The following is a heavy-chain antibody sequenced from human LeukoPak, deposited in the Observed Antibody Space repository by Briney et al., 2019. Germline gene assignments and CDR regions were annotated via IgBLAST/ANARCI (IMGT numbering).Heavy chain of an antibody. V-gene: IGHV3-21*01. J-gene: IGHJ4*02. Sequence: GGSLRLSCKASGFTFSNYAMNWVRQAPGKGLEWVSSITSVSSYKYYADSVKGRFTISRDNAKNSLYLQMNGLRADDTAVYYCARVGPRGYGDYFDYWGQGTLVTVSS. CDR1: GFTFSNYA. D-gene: IGHD4-17*01. CDR2: ITSVSSYK. CDR3: ARVGPRGYGDYFDY.